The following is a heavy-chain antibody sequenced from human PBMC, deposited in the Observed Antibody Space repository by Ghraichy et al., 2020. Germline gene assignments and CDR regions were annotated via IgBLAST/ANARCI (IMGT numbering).Heavy chain of an antibody. J-gene: IGHJ4*02. CDR2: LYYTGNT. CDR1: GGSISSSYYF. Sequence: SETLSLTCTVSGGSISSSYYFWGWIRQPPGKGLEWIGTLYYTGNTWYNPSLKSRVTISVDTSKNLLSLRLSSVTAADTAVYYCAIHIRAGYNPVDYWGQGTLFTVSS. CDR3: AIHIRAGYNPVDY. V-gene: IGHV4-39*01. D-gene: IGHD5-24*01.